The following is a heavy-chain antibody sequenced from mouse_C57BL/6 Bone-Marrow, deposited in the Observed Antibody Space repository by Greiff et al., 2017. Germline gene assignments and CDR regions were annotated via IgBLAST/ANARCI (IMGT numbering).Heavy chain of an antibody. Sequence: QVQLQQSGAELARPGASVKLSCKASGYTFTSYGISWVKQRTGQGLEWIGEIYPRSGNTYYNEKFKGKATLTADKSASTAYMELRSLTSEDSAVYFCARGGLYSHYAMDYGGQGTSVTGSS. CDR3: ARGGLYSHYAMDY. D-gene: IGHD1-3*01. V-gene: IGHV1-81*01. CDR1: GYTFTSYG. J-gene: IGHJ4*01. CDR2: IYPRSGNT.